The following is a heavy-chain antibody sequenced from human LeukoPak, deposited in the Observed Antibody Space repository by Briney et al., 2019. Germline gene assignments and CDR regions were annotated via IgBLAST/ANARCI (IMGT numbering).Heavy chain of an antibody. CDR3: ARGYPFGSDY. D-gene: IGHD1-26*01. J-gene: IGHJ4*02. CDR1: GGSISSYY. CDR2: INHSGST. V-gene: IGHV4-34*01. Sequence: SETLSLTCTVSGGSISSYYWSWIRQPPGKGLEWIGEINHSGSTNYNPSLKSRVTISVDTSKNQFSLKLSSVTAADTAVYYCARGYPFGSDYWGQGTLVTVSS.